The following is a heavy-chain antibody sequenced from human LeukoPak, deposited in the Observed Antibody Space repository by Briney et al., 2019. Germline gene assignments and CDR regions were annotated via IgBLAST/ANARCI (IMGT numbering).Heavy chain of an antibody. V-gene: IGHV4-34*01. J-gene: IGHJ6*02. Sequence: SETLSLTCAVYGGSFSGYYWSWIRQPPGKGLEWTGEINHSGSTNYNPSLKSRVTISVDTSKNQFSLKLSSVTAADTAVYYCARGGILTGYPSYYYHYYGMDVWGQGTTVTVSS. CDR2: INHSGST. D-gene: IGHD3-9*01. CDR3: ARGGILTGYPSYYYHYYGMDV. CDR1: GGSFSGYY.